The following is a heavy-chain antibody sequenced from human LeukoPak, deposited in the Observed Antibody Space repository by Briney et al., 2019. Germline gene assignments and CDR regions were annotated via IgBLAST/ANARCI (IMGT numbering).Heavy chain of an antibody. J-gene: IGHJ6*03. D-gene: IGHD2-15*01. CDR3: ARGSRGPYYYYYMDV. Sequence: PGGSLRLSCAASGFTFSDYYMSWIRQAPGKGVEWVSYISSSGSTIYYADSVKGRFTISRDNAKNSLYLQMNSLRAEDTAVYYCARGSRGPYYYYYMDVWGKGTTVTVSS. CDR2: ISSSGSTI. V-gene: IGHV3-11*04. CDR1: GFTFSDYY.